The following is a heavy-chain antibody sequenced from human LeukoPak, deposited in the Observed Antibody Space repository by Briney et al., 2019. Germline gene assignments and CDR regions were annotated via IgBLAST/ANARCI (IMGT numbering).Heavy chain of an antibody. CDR1: GFTFSSYS. CDR3: ARGGSGWPIDY. CDR2: ISSSSSYK. Sequence: PGGSLRLSCAASGFTFSSYSMNWVRQAPGKGLEWVSSISSSSSYKYYADSVKGRFTISRDNAKNSLCLQMNSLRAEDTAVYYRARGGSGWPIDYWGQGTLVTVSS. D-gene: IGHD6-19*01. V-gene: IGHV3-21*01. J-gene: IGHJ4*02.